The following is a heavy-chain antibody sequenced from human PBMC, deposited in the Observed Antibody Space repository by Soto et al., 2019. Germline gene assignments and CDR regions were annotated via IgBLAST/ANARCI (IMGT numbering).Heavy chain of an antibody. V-gene: IGHV2-70*13. Sequence: SGPTLVNPSQTLTLTCTFSGFSLNTTGMCVSWIRQPPGKALEWLALIEWDGDKHYTTSLKTRLTVSKDTSKNQVVLTMTNMDPVDTATYYCARSWNSRVKGTHYICGQGTMVTV. CDR3: ARSWNSRVKGTHYI. D-gene: IGHD3-22*01. J-gene: IGHJ3*02. CDR2: IEWDGDK. CDR1: GFSLNTTGMC.